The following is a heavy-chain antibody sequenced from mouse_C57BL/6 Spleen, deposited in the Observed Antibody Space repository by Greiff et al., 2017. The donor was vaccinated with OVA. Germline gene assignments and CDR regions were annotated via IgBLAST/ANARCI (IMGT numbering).Heavy chain of an antibody. Sequence: EVQVVESGPELVKPGDSVKISCKASGYSFTGYFMNWVMQSHGKSLEWIGRINPYNGDTFYNQKFKGKATLTVDKSSSTAHMELRSLTSEDSAVYYCARYGADSSAPFDYWGQGTTLTVSS. CDR2: INPYNGDT. CDR1: GYSFTGYF. D-gene: IGHD3-2*02. V-gene: IGHV1-20*01. J-gene: IGHJ2*01. CDR3: ARYGADSSAPFDY.